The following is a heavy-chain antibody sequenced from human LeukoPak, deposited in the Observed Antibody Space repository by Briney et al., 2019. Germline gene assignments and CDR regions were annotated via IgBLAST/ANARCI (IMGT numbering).Heavy chain of an antibody. V-gene: IGHV3-9*01. Sequence: GRSLRLSRAASGFTFDDYAMHWVRQAPGKGLEWVSGISWNSGSIGYADSVKGRFTISRDNAKNSLYLQMNSLRAEDTALYYCAKESGGTTGTTGYFDYWGQGTLVTVSS. J-gene: IGHJ4*02. D-gene: IGHD1-1*01. CDR3: AKESGGTTGTTGYFDY. CDR1: GFTFDDYA. CDR2: ISWNSGSI.